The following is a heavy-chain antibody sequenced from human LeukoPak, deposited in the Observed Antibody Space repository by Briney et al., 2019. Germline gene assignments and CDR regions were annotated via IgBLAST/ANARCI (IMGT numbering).Heavy chain of an antibody. CDR1: GGSISSGGYY. CDR2: IYYSGST. CDR3: ARWEPEGTFDY. V-gene: IGHV4-31*03. D-gene: IGHD1-26*01. Sequence: SETLSLTCTVSGGSISSGGYYWSWIRQHPGKGLEWIGYIYYSGSTYYNPSLKSRVTISVDTSKNQFSLKLSSVTAADTAVYYCARWEPEGTFDYWGQGTLVTVSS. J-gene: IGHJ4*02.